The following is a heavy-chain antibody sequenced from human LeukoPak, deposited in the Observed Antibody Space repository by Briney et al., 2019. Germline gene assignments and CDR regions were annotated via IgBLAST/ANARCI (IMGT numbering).Heavy chain of an antibody. CDR2: MKEDGSEK. J-gene: IGHJ4*02. D-gene: IGHD1-1*01. CDR1: GFTFSNYW. Sequence: GGSLRLSCAASGFTFSNYWMSWVRQAPGKGLEWVAIMKEDGSEKNYVDSVKGRFTISRDNARDSLYLQMNSLRAEDTAVYYCARDHNYAFDNWGQGTLVSVSS. CDR3: ARDHNYAFDN. V-gene: IGHV3-7*01.